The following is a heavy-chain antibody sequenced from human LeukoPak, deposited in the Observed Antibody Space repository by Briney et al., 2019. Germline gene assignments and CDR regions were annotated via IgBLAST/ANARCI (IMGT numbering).Heavy chain of an antibody. Sequence: PGGSLRLSCIASGFTSSNYWMSWVRQAPGKGLEWVASIKEDGSDKYYVDSVKGRFTISRDNTKNSLFVHMSSLRAEDTAVYYCARLKDAVTIFDCWGQGILVTVSS. V-gene: IGHV3-7*01. CDR3: ARLKDAVTIFDC. CDR1: GFTSSNYW. CDR2: IKEDGSDK. J-gene: IGHJ5*01. D-gene: IGHD4-17*01.